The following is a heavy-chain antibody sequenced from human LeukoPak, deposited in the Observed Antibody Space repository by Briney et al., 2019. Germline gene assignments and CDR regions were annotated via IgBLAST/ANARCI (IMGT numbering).Heavy chain of an antibody. J-gene: IGHJ1*01. CDR3: AKGDSSGYNAEYFQH. CDR1: GFTFDDYA. D-gene: IGHD3-22*01. V-gene: IGHV3-9*01. Sequence: GGSLRLSCAASGFTFDDYAMHWVRQAPGKGLEGVSGISWNSGSIGYADSVKGRFTISRDNAKNSLYLQMNSLRAEDTALYYCAKGDSSGYNAEYFQHWGQGTLVTVSS. CDR2: ISWNSGSI.